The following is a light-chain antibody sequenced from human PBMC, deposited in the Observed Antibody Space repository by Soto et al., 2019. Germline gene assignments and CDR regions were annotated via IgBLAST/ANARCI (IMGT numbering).Light chain of an antibody. CDR1: ETISHF. V-gene: IGKV1-39*01. CDR3: QQSYRTPLN. Sequence: DIQMTQSPSLLSASVGDIVTITCRASETISHFLNWYQQKPGKAPKLLIYDASSLQSGVPSRFSGSGSGADFTLTISSLQPEDFAIYYCQQSYRTPLNCGGGTKGDIK. CDR2: DAS. J-gene: IGKJ4*01.